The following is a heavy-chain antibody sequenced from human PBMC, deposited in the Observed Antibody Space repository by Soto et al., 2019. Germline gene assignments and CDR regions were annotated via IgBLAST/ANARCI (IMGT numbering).Heavy chain of an antibody. CDR3: ARAKTPYYDVSTGYEWNWFDP. J-gene: IGHJ5*02. V-gene: IGHV4-30-4*01. CDR2: TYNGRST. D-gene: IGHD3-9*01. Sequence: PPETLSLTCAVARGSITNTVTYWGWIRQPPGKGLEWIGNTYNGRSTYYHPSLKSRLSRSFDTSKNQSSFRLTSVTAADTAVYYCARAKTPYYDVSTGYEWNWFDPWGQGTLVTVSS. CDR1: RGSITNTVTY.